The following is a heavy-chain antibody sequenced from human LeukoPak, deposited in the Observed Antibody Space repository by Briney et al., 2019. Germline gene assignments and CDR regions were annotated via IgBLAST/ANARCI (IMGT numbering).Heavy chain of an antibody. D-gene: IGHD6-6*01. Sequence: ASVKVSCKASGGTFSSYAISWVREAPGQGLEWMGGIIPIFGTANYAQKFQGRVTITTDESTSTAYMELSSLRSEDTAVYYCARAPLEYSSSSARPFYFYMDVRGKGTTVTVSS. J-gene: IGHJ6*03. CDR1: GGTFSSYA. CDR2: IIPIFGTA. V-gene: IGHV1-69*05. CDR3: ARAPLEYSSSSARPFYFYMDV.